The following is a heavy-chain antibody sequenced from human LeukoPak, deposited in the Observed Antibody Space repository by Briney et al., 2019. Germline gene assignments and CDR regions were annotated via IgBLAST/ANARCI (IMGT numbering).Heavy chain of an antibody. D-gene: IGHD4-17*01. V-gene: IGHV4-59*01. Sequence: SETLSFTCSVSGASISSYYWSWIRQPPGKGLEWIGYIYYSGSTNYNPSLKSRVTISVDTSKNQFSLKLSSVTAADTAVYYCARTGTYGDYAEYWGQGTLVTVSS. J-gene: IGHJ4*02. CDR3: ARTGTYGDYAEY. CDR1: GASISSYY. CDR2: IYYSGST.